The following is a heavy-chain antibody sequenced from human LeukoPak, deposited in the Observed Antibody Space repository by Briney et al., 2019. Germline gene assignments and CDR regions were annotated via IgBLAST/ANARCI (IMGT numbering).Heavy chain of an antibody. D-gene: IGHD3-16*01. Sequence: PGGSLRLSCAASGFTFSKSAMTWVRQAPGKGLEWVSAISGSGGSTFYADSVKGRFTISRDNSKNTLYLQMNSLRTEDTAVYYCAKDYGPFRPDAFDIWGQGTMVTVSS. CDR2: ISGSGGST. CDR3: AKDYGPFRPDAFDI. CDR1: GFTFSKSA. J-gene: IGHJ3*02. V-gene: IGHV3-23*01.